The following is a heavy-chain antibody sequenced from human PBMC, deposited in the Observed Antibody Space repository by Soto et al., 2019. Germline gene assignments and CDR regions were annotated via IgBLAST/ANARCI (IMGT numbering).Heavy chain of an antibody. V-gene: IGHV4-30-4*01. D-gene: IGHD4-4*01. J-gene: IGHJ4*02. Sequence: QVQLQESGPGLVKPSQTLSLTCTVSGGSINSMDYYWSWIRQSPGEGLEWIGYIYYSGSTYYNPSLKSRVTISVDTSKNHFSLKMNSVTAADTAVYYCARGNPQTTITSFDYWGQGTLVTVSS. CDR1: GGSINSMDYY. CDR3: ARGNPQTTITSFDY. CDR2: IYYSGST.